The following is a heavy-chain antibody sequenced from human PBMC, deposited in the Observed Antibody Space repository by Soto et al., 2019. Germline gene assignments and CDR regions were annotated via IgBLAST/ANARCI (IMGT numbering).Heavy chain of an antibody. V-gene: IGHV3-13*01. CDR3: ARALGVGATTFFDY. CDR2: IGTAGDT. Sequence: EVQLVESGGGLVQPGGSLRLSCAASGFTFSSYDMHWVRQATGKGLEWVSAIGTAGDTYYPGSVKGRFTISRENAKNSLYLQMNSLRAGDTAVYYCARALGVGATTFFDYWGQGTLVTVSS. CDR1: GFTFSSYD. D-gene: IGHD1-26*01. J-gene: IGHJ4*02.